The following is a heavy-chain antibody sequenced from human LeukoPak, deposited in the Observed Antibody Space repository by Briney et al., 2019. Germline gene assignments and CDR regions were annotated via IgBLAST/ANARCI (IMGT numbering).Heavy chain of an antibody. V-gene: IGHV4-34*01. J-gene: IGHJ4*02. CDR2: VNHGGYT. D-gene: IGHD4-17*01. CDR1: GVSFSTYY. CDR3: ARQLYGSGY. Sequence: SETLSLTCDVSGVSFSTYYWSWIRQSPEKGLEWIGEVNHGGYTNLNPSLKSRVTISVDTSKNQFSLKLSSVTAADTAVYYCARQLYGSGYWGQGTLVTVSS.